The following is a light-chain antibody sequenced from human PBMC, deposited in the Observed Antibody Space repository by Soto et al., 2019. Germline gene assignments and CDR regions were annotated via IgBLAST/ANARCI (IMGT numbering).Light chain of an antibody. J-gene: IGLJ3*02. CDR3: CSYAGPYTWV. V-gene: IGLV2-23*01. CDR1: SSDVGGYNL. CDR2: EDS. Sequence: QSALTQPASVSGSPGQSITSYCTGTSSDVGGYNLVSWYQHHPGKAPKVMIYEDSERPSGVSNRFSGSKSGNTASLTISGLQAEDEADYYCCSYAGPYTWVFGGGTKLTVL.